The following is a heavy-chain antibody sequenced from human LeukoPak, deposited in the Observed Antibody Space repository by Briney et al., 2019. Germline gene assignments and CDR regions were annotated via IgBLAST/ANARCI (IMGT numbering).Heavy chain of an antibody. CDR3: ARGNYYDSASLSTTLYFDY. Sequence: GASVKVSCKASGYTFASYDINWVRQATGQGLEWMGWMSPNSGNTGYAQKFQGRVTMTRNTSISTAYMELSSLRSEDTAVYYCARGNYYDSASLSTTLYFDYWGQGTLVTVSS. D-gene: IGHD3-22*01. CDR1: GYTFASYD. J-gene: IGHJ4*02. V-gene: IGHV1-8*01. CDR2: MSPNSGNT.